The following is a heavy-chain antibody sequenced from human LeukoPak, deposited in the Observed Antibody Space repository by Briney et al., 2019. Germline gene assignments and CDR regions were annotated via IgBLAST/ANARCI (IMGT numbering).Heavy chain of an antibody. D-gene: IGHD6-19*01. CDR2: INPNSGGT. CDR3: ARIGRMSSGWYAYVGYFDY. J-gene: IGHJ4*02. Sequence: ASVKVSCKASGYTFTGYYMHWVRQAPGQGLEWMGWINPNSGGTNYAQKFQGRVTMTRDTSISTAYMELSRLRSDDTAVYYCARIGRMSSGWYAYVGYFDYWGQGTLVTVSS. V-gene: IGHV1-2*02. CDR1: GYTFTGYY.